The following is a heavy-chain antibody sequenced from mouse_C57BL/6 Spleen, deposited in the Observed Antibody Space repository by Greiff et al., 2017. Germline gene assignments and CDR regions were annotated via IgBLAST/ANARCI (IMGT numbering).Heavy chain of an antibody. D-gene: IGHD3-3*01. J-gene: IGHJ3*01. CDR3: ARGDGRGFAY. CDR1: GYTFTDYY. V-gene: IGHV1-76*01. Sequence: QVQLQQSGAELVRPGASVKLSCKASGYTFTDYYINWVKQRPGQGLEWIARIYPGSGNTYYNEKFKGKATLTAEKSSSTAYMQLSSLTSEDSAVYFCARGDGRGFAYWGQGTLVTVSA. CDR2: IYPGSGNT.